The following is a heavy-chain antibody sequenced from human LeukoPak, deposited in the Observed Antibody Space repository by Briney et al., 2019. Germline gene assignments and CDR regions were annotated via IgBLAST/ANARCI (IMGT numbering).Heavy chain of an antibody. D-gene: IGHD3-10*01. CDR3: ARAYGSGSYYLRSYYMDV. J-gene: IGHJ6*03. CDR1: GFTFSTFA. CDR2: ISGSGSTT. V-gene: IGHV3-48*04. Sequence: GGSLRLSCVASGFTFSTFAMIWVRQPPGMGLEWVSYISGSGSTTNYADSVKGRFTISRDNAKNSLYLQMNSLRAEDTAVCYCARAYGSGSYYLRSYYMDVWGKGTTVTVSS.